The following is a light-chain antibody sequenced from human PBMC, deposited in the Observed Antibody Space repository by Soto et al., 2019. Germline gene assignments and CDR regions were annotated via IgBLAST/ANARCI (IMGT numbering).Light chain of an antibody. V-gene: IGKV3-20*01. J-gene: IGKJ4*01. CDR1: QSVSSY. Sequence: PGERATLSCRASQSVSSYLAWYQQKPGQPPRLLIYEASIRATGIPGTFSGSGSGTDFTLTISRLEPEDFAVYYCRQYGSSPLAFGGGTEVEIK. CDR3: RQYGSSPLA. CDR2: EAS.